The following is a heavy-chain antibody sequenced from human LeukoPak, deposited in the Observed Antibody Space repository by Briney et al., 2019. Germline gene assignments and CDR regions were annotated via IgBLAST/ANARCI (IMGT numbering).Heavy chain of an antibody. Sequence: PGGSLRLSCAASGFTFSSYAMSWVRQAPGKGLEWVSVIYSGDNTYYADSVKGRFIITRDNSNNTVYLQMNSLRAEDTAVYYCARDKWVTWGQGTLVTVSS. CDR1: GFTFSSYA. CDR2: IYSGDNT. CDR3: ARDKWVT. J-gene: IGHJ4*02. D-gene: IGHD5-18*01. V-gene: IGHV3-66*01.